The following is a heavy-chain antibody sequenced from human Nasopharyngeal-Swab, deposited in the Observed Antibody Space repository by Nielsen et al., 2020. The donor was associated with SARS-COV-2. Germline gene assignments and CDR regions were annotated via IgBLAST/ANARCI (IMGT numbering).Heavy chain of an antibody. D-gene: IGHD5-18*01. J-gene: IGHJ4*02. CDR2: IRSKPYGGTP. CDR1: GFKFGDYA. Sequence: GGSLRLSCTGSGFKFGDYAMNWFRQAPGTGLQWVSFIRSKPYGGTPEYAASVQGKFSISRDDSKSIVYLQMNRLKTEDTAVYYCARGGWKQLRSPEKFDYWGQGLLVTVSS. V-gene: IGHV3-49*03. CDR3: ARGGWKQLRSPEKFDY.